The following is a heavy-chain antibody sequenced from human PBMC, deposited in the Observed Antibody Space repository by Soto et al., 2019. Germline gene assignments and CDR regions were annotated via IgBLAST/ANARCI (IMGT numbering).Heavy chain of an antibody. CDR1: GYTFTSYA. J-gene: IGHJ4*02. CDR2: INAGNGNT. CDR3: VHSSGYYSFDY. V-gene: IGHV1-3*05. D-gene: IGHD3-22*01. Sequence: QVQLVQSGAEEKKPGASVKVSCKASGYTFTSYAMHWVRQAPGQRLEWMGWINAGNGNTKYSQKFQGRVTITRDTSASTAYMELSSLRSEDKAVYYCVHSSGYYSFDYWGQGTLVAVSS.